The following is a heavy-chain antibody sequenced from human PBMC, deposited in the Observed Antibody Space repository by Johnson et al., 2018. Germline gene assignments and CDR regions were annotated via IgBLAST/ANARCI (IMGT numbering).Heavy chain of an antibody. J-gene: IGHJ3*01. D-gene: IGHD2-15*01. CDR1: GFTFGDYA. V-gene: IGHV3-49*03. Sequence: EVQLVESGGGLIQXGRSXRLXCTASGFTFGDYAMSWFRQAPGKGLEWVGFIKSKTYGGTTEYAASVKGRFTISRDDSESIAYLQMNSLKTEDTGVYYCTRGGYSPAVWGQGTMVTVSS. CDR2: IKSKTYGGTT. CDR3: TRGGYSPAV.